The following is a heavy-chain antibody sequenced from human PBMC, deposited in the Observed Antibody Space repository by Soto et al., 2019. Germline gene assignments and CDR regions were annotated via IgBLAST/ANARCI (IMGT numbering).Heavy chain of an antibody. CDR2: IIPIFGTA. D-gene: IGHD5-18*01. Sequence: QVQLVQSGAEVKKPGSSVKVSCKASGGTFSSYAISWVRQAPGQGLEWMGGIIPIFGTANYAQKFQARVTITADEYTRTAYMEVSSLRSEDTAVYYCASWRTAMVYYYYGMDVWGQGTTVTVSS. V-gene: IGHV1-69*01. CDR3: ASWRTAMVYYYYGMDV. CDR1: GGTFSSYA. J-gene: IGHJ6*02.